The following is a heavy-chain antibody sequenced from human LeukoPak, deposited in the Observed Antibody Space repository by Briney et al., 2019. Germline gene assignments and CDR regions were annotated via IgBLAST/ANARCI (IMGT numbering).Heavy chain of an antibody. CDR2: IYYSGST. J-gene: IGHJ5*02. D-gene: IGHD3-9*01. Sequence: PSETLSLTCTVSGGSISSDYWSWIRQPPGKGLEWIGYIYYSGSTNYNPSLKSRVSISVDTSKNQFSLKLSSVTAADTAVYYCARARYDILTGYPNNWFDPWGQGTLVTVSS. V-gene: IGHV4-59*01. CDR3: ARARYDILTGYPNNWFDP. CDR1: GGSISSDY.